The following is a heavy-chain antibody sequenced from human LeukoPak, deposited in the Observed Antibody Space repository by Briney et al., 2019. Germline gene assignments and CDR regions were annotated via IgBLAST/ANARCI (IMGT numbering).Heavy chain of an antibody. CDR2: INHSGST. V-gene: IGHV4-34*01. Sequence: GSLGLSCAASGFTFSSYEMNWVRQAPGKGLEWIGEINHSGSTNYNPSLKSRVTISVDTSKNQFSLKLSSVTAADTAVYYCARDVVAAAGPKLVWGQGTLVTVSS. D-gene: IGHD6-13*01. CDR3: ARDVVAAAGPKLV. CDR1: GFTFSSYE. J-gene: IGHJ4*02.